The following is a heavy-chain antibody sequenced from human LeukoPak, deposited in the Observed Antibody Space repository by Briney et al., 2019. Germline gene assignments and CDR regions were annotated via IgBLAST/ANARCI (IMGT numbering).Heavy chain of an antibody. J-gene: IGHJ4*02. CDR3: AKGQWQDYYDSSGYYVPPVDY. CDR1: GFTFSSYA. Sequence: GGSLRLSCAATGFTFSSYAMSWVRQAPGKGLEWVSVISGSGGSTYYADSVKGWFTISRDNSKNTLYLQMNSLRAEDTAVYYCAKGQWQDYYDSSGYYVPPVDYWGQGTLVTVSS. CDR2: ISGSGGST. D-gene: IGHD3-22*01. V-gene: IGHV3-23*01.